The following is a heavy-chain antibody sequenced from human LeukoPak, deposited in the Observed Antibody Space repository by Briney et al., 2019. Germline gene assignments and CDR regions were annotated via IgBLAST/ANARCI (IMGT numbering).Heavy chain of an antibody. D-gene: IGHD4-17*01. V-gene: IGHV3-7*01. Sequence: SGGSLRLSCAASGFTFSSYWMSWVRQAPGKGLEWVANIKQDGSEKYYVDSVKGRFTISRDNAKNSLYLQMNSLRAEDTAVYYCARMGDYGDANFGYWGQGTLVTVSS. CDR3: ARMGDYGDANFGY. CDR2: IKQDGSEK. J-gene: IGHJ4*02. CDR1: GFTFSSYW.